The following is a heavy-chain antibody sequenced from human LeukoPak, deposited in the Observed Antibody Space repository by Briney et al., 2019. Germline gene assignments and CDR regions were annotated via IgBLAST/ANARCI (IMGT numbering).Heavy chain of an antibody. CDR1: GGSISSGGYS. V-gene: IGHV4-30-2*01. CDR2: IYHSGST. CDR3: ARVQNIVVGPAAKDTPSGRRRSSRYYFDY. J-gene: IGHJ4*02. D-gene: IGHD2-2*01. Sequence: SQTLSLTCAVSGGSISSGGYSWSWIRQPPGTGLEWIGYIYHSGSTYYNPSLRSRVTISVDTSKNQFSLKLSSVTAADTAVYYCARVQNIVVGPAAKDTPSGRRRSSRYYFDYWGQGTLVTVSS.